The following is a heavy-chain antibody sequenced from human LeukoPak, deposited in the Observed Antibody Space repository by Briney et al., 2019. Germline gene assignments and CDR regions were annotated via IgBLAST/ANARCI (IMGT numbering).Heavy chain of an antibody. Sequence: PSEPLSLTCTVSGGSITSYYWSWIRQPPGKGLEWIGYIYYSGSTNYNPSLKSRVTISVDTSKNQFSLKLSSVTAADTAVYYCARIAAAGYFDYWGQGTLVTVSS. V-gene: IGHV4-59*01. J-gene: IGHJ4*02. CDR1: GGSITSYY. CDR3: ARIAAAGYFDY. CDR2: IYYSGST. D-gene: IGHD6-13*01.